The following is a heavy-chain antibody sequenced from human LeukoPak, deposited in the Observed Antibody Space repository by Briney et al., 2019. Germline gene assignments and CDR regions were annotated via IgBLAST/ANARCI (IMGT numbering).Heavy chain of an antibody. D-gene: IGHD3-22*01. CDR3: AADRYDSSGYYHFDY. Sequence: GSSVKVSCKASGFTFTSSAMQWVRQARGQRLEWIGWIVVGSGNTNYAQKFQERVTITRDMSTSTAYMELSSLRSEDTAVYYCAADRYDSSGYYHFDYWGQGNLGSVSS. V-gene: IGHV1-58*02. J-gene: IGHJ4*02. CDR1: GFTFTSSA. CDR2: IVVGSGNT.